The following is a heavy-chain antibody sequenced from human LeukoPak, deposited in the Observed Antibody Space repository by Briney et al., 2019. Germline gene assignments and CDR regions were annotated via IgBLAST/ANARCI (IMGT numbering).Heavy chain of an antibody. D-gene: IGHD1-14*01. CDR2: ISYDGSNK. J-gene: IGHJ4*02. CDR3: ARDENPSES. CDR1: GFTFSSYG. Sequence: GGSLRLSCAASGFTFSSYGMHWVRQAPGKGLEWVAVISYDGSNKYYADSVKGRFTISRDNSKNTLYLQMNSLRAEDTAVYYCARDENPSESWGQGTLVTVSS. V-gene: IGHV3-30*03.